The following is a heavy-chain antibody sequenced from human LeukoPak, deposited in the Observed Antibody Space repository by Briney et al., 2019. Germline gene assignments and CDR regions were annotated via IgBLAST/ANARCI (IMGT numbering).Heavy chain of an antibody. Sequence: KTGGSLRLSCAASGFTFSNAWMSWVRQAPGKGLEWVGRIKSKTDGGTTDYAAPVKGRFTISRDDSKNTLYLQMNSLKTEDTAVYYCTTRASYYYDSSGYYEFDAFDIWGQGTMVTVSS. D-gene: IGHD3-22*01. J-gene: IGHJ3*02. CDR1: GFTFSNAW. CDR2: IKSKTDGGTT. CDR3: TTRASYYYDSSGYYEFDAFDI. V-gene: IGHV3-15*01.